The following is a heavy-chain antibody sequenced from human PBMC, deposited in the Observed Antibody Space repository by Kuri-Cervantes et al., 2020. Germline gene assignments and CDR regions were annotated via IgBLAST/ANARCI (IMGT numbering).Heavy chain of an antibody. Sequence: GGSLRLSCAASGFTFSSYGMHWVRQAPGKGLEWVAAISHDDGRDKYYAESVKGRFTISRDNSKNTLYLQMNSLRAEDTAVYYCARETTVTTVVDYWGQGTLVTVSS. D-gene: IGHD4-17*01. V-gene: IGHV3-30*03. CDR1: GFTFSSYG. J-gene: IGHJ4*02. CDR3: ARETTVTTVVDY. CDR2: ISHDDGRDK.